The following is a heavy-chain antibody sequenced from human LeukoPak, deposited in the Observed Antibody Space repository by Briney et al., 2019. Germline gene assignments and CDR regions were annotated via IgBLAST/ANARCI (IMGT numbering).Heavy chain of an antibody. CDR3: AKDDGLDYYDSSGYFDY. Sequence: GGSLRLSCAASGFTFSSYAMSWVRQAPGKGQEWVSSISGSGGSTYHADSVEGRFPIYRDNSKNTLYLQMNSLRGEDTAVYYCAKDDGLDYYDSSGYFDYWGQGTLVTVSS. J-gene: IGHJ4*02. V-gene: IGHV3-23*01. CDR1: GFTFSSYA. CDR2: ISGSGGST. D-gene: IGHD3-22*01.